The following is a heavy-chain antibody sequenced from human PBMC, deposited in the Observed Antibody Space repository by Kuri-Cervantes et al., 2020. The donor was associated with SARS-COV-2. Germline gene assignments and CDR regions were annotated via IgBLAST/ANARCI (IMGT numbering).Heavy chain of an antibody. CDR1: EFTFSSYG. Sequence: GESLKISCAASEFTFSSYGMHWVRQAPGKGLEWVAVIWYDGSNKYYADSVKGRFTISRDNSKNTLYLQMNSLRAEDTAVYYCAREEDGYYYYYAMDVWGQGTTVTVSS. CDR3: AREEDGYYYYYAMDV. CDR2: IWYDGSNK. D-gene: IGHD5-24*01. J-gene: IGHJ6*02. V-gene: IGHV3-33*01.